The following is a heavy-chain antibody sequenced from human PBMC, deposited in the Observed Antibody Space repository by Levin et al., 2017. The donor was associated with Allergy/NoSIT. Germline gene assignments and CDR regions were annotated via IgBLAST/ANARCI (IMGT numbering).Heavy chain of an antibody. CDR2: INPNSGGT. D-gene: IGHD4-17*01. CDR1: GYTFTGYY. V-gene: IGHV1-2*06. CDR3: ARGGTTVTQNWFDP. J-gene: IGHJ5*02. Sequence: ASVKVSCKASGYTFTGYYMHWVRQAPGQGLEWMGRINPNSGGTNYAQKFQGRVTMTRDTSISTAYMELSRLRSDDTAVYYCARGGTTVTQNWFDPWGQGTLVTVSS.